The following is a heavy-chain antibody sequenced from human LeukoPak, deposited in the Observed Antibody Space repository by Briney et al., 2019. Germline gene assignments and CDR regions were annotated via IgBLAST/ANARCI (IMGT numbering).Heavy chain of an antibody. CDR2: ISSSSSYI. V-gene: IGHV3-21*01. CDR3: ARENGDIVVVPAASNDAFDI. J-gene: IGHJ3*02. CDR1: GFTFSSYS. Sequence: GGSLRLSCAASGFTFSSYSMNWVRQASGKGLEWVSSISSSSSYIYYADSVKGRFTISRDNAKNSLYLQMNSLRAEDTAVYYCARENGDIVVVPAASNDAFDIWGQGTMVTVSS. D-gene: IGHD2-2*01.